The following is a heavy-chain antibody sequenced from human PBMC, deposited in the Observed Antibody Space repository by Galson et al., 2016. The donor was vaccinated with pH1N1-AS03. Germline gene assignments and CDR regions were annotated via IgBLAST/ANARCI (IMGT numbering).Heavy chain of an antibody. CDR3: VKLKGWYGEGYFQH. D-gene: IGHD3-10*01. V-gene: IGHV3-53*01. CDR2: IYCGGTT. CDR1: GFTVSSNY. Sequence: SLRLSCAASGFTVSSNYMSWVRQAPGKGLEWVSVIYCGGTTFYADSVKGRFTISRDSSKNTLYLQMNGLGVEDTAAYYCVKLKGWYGEGYFQHWGQGTLVTVSS. J-gene: IGHJ1*01.